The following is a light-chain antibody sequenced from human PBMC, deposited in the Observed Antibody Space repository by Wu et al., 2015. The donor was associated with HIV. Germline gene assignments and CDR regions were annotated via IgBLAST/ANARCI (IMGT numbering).Light chain of an antibody. CDR1: QSVSSD. J-gene: IGKJ1*01. V-gene: IGKV3-15*01. CDR2: GAS. CDR3: QQYVTWQT. Sequence: EIVMTQSPATLSESPGERATLSCRASQSVSSDLAWYQQKPGQAPRLLIYGASTRATGIPARFSGSGSGTEFTLTISSLQSEDFAVYYCQQYVTWQTFGQGTKVEIK.